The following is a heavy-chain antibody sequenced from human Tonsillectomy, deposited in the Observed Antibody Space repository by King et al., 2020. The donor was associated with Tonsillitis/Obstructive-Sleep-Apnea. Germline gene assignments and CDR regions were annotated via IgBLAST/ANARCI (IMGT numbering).Heavy chain of an antibody. J-gene: IGHJ6*03. CDR3: SRDKDTAMVYYYYYYMDV. V-gene: IGHV3-33*01. D-gene: IGHD5-18*01. CDR1: GFTFSSYG. CDR2: IWYDGSNK. Sequence: QLVQSGGGVVQPGRSLRLSCAASGFTFSSYGMHWVRQAPGKGLEWVAVIWYDGSNKYYADSVKGRFTISRANSKNTLYLQMNRLKAEDTAVDYCSRDKDTAMVYYYYYYMDVWGKGTTVTVSS.